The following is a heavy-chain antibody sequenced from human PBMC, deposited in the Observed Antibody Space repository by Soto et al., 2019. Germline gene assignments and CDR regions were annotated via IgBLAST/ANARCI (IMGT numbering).Heavy chain of an antibody. CDR1: GFTFSNYY. D-gene: IGHD2-15*01. J-gene: IGHJ3*02. CDR3: ARYVGEI. V-gene: IGHV3-7*05. CDR2: INQDGSEK. Sequence: EAQLVESGGALAQPGGSLRLSCAASGFTFSNYYMTWVRQAPGKGLQWVASINQDGSEKYSVDSVKGRFTISRDNGKNSVYLQMNSLRVEDTAVYYCARYVGEIWGHGTKVTVSS.